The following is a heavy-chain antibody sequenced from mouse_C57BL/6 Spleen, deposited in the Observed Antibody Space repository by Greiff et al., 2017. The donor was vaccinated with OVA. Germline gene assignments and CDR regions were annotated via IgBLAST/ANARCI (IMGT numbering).Heavy chain of an antibody. D-gene: IGHD4-1*01. CDR1: GYTFTSYW. CDR2: IHPNSGST. V-gene: IGHV1-64*01. CDR3: ARSRLAYFDY. J-gene: IGHJ2*01. Sequence: QVQLKQPGAELVKPGASVKLSCKASGYTFTSYWMHWVKQRPGQGLEWIGMIHPNSGSTNYNEKFKSKATLTVDKSSSTAYMQLSSLTSEDSAVYYCARSRLAYFDYWGQGTTLTVSS.